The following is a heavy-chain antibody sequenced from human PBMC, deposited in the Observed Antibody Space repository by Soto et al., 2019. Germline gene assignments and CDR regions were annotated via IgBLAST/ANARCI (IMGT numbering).Heavy chain of an antibody. V-gene: IGHV1-69*01. J-gene: IGHJ4*01. CDR2: IIPIFGTA. Sequence: QVQLVQSGAEVKKPGSSVKVSCKASGGTFSSYAISWVRQAPGQGLERMGGIIPIFGTANYAQKFQGRVTISADEATSTAYRERSSLRSEDTAVYYSARATHYYDSSCPFSWFYFDYWGHGTLVTVSS. D-gene: IGHD3-22*01. CDR3: ARATHYYDSSCPFSWFYFDY. CDR1: GGTFSSYA.